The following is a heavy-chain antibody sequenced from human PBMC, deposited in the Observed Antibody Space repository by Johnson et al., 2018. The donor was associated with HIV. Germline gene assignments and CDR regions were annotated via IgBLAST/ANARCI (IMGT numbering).Heavy chain of an antibody. V-gene: IGHV3-30*02. CDR3: ARDRPSGWPDAFDI. CDR2: IRYDGSNK. CDR1: GFTFDDYG. D-gene: IGHD6-19*01. J-gene: IGHJ3*02. Sequence: QVQLVESGGGLVKPGGSLRLSCAASGFTFDDYGMSWVRQAPGKGLEWVAFIRYDGSNKYYADSVKGRFTISRDNSKNTLYLQMNSLRAEDTAVYYCARDRPSGWPDAFDIWGQGTMVTVSS.